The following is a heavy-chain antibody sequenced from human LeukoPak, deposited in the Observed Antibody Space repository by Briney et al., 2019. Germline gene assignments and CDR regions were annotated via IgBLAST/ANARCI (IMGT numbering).Heavy chain of an antibody. D-gene: IGHD3-10*01. J-gene: IGHJ4*02. Sequence: PSETLSLTCTVSGGSISSGSYYWSWIRQPAGKGLEWIGRIYSSGGTNYNPSLKSRVTISVDTSKNQFSLKLSSVTAADTAVYYCARGRSGRYGSGSYYNFRTYFDYWGQGTLVTVSS. CDR1: GGSISSGSYY. CDR2: IYSSGGT. CDR3: ARGRSGRYGSGSYYNFRTYFDY. V-gene: IGHV4-61*02.